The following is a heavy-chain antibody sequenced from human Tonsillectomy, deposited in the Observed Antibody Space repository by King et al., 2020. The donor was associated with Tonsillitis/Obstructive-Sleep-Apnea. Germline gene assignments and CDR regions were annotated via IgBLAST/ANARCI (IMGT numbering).Heavy chain of an antibody. D-gene: IGHD3-22*01. CDR2: ISAYNGNT. CDR3: AVTTYYYDSSGYYPLDY. Sequence: QLVQSGAEVKKPGASVKVSCKASGYTFTSYGISWVRQAPGQGLEWMGWISAYNGNTNYAQKLQGRVTMTTDTSTSTAYMELRSLRSDDTAVYYCAVTTYYYDSSGYYPLDYWGQGTLVTVPS. J-gene: IGHJ4*02. CDR1: GYTFTSYG. V-gene: IGHV1-18*01.